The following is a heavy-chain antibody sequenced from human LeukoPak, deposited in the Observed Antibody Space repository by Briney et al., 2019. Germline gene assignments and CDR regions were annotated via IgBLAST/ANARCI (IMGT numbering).Heavy chain of an antibody. Sequence: SETLSLTCTVSGGPIRSNYWSWIRQTGGKGLEWIGRIYVTVLINYNPSLKSRVTISVDMSKNQLSLNLTSVTAADTAIYYCARGFGSGTSPFDNWGRGTLVTVSS. V-gene: IGHV4-4*07. CDR3: ARGFGSGTSPFDN. CDR1: GGPIRSNY. D-gene: IGHD3-10*01. J-gene: IGHJ4*02. CDR2: IYVTVLI.